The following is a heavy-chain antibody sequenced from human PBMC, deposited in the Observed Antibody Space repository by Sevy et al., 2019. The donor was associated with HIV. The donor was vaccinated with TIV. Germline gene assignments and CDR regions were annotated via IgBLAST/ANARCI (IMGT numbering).Heavy chain of an antibody. CDR2: IYYSGST. Sequence: SETLSLTCTVSGGSISSYYWSWIRQPPGKGLEWIGYIYYSGSTNYNPPLKSRVTISVDTSKNQFSRKLSSVTAADTAVYYCARRYGDYDYYYYGMDVWGQGTTVTVSS. CDR3: ARRYGDYDYYYYGMDV. D-gene: IGHD4-17*01. V-gene: IGHV4-59*12. CDR1: GGSISSYY. J-gene: IGHJ6*02.